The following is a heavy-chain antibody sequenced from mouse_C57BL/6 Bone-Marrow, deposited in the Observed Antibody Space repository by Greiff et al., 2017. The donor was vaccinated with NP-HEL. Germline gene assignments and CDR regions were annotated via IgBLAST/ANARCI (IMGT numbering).Heavy chain of an antibody. CDR3: TRFYYGSSYPYFDY. V-gene: IGHV1-15*01. J-gene: IGHJ2*01. CDR1: GYTFTDYE. Sequence: VKLMESGAELVRPGASVTLSCKASGYTFTDYEMHWVKQTPVHGLEWIGAIDPETGGTAYNQKFKGKAILTADKSSSTAYMELRSLTSEDSAVYYCTRFYYGSSYPYFDYWGQGTTLTVSS. CDR2: IDPETGGT. D-gene: IGHD1-1*01.